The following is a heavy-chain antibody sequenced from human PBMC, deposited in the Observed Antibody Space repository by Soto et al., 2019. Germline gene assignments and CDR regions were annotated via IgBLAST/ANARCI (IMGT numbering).Heavy chain of an antibody. D-gene: IGHD5-12*01. J-gene: IGHJ4*02. V-gene: IGHV4-31*03. CDR2: IYYSGST. CDR3: ARASGYDLLFVDY. Sequence: QVQLQESGPGLVKPSQSLYLTCTVSGGSISSGGYYWSWIRQHPGKGLEWIGYIYYSGSTYYNPSLKIRVTISVDTCKIQFSLKLSSVTDADTAVYYWARASGYDLLFVDYWGQGTLVTVSS. CDR1: GGSISSGGYY.